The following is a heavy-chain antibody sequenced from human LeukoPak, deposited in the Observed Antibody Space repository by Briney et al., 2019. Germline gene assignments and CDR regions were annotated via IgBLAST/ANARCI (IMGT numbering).Heavy chain of an antibody. Sequence: SETLSLTCAVYGGSFSGYYWSWIRQPPGKGLEWIGEINHSGSTNYNPSLKSRVTISVDTSKNQFSLKLSSVTAADTAVYYCARGGRWAARRAFDIWGQGTMVTVSS. V-gene: IGHV4-34*01. CDR2: INHSGST. J-gene: IGHJ3*02. CDR1: GGSFSGYY. D-gene: IGHD6-6*01. CDR3: ARGGRWAARRAFDI.